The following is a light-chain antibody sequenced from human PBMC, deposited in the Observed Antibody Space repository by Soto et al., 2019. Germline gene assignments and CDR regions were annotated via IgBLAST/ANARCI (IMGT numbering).Light chain of an antibody. CDR1: QSVTSRY. Sequence: EIVLTQSPVTLSLSPGERSTLSCRASQSVTSRYLAWYQQKPGQAPRLLIFGASIRDTGIPDWFSGSGAGTHFTLTISRLEPGDFAVYYCQHFGGTTFTFGQGTRLEIK. J-gene: IGKJ5*01. CDR3: QHFGGTTFT. V-gene: IGKV3-20*01. CDR2: GAS.